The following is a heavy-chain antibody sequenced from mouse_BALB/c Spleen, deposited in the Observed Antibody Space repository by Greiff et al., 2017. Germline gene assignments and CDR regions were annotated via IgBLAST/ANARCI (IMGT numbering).Heavy chain of an antibody. Sequence: QVQLQQPGAELVKPGASVKMSCKASGYTFPSYWMHWVKQRPGQGLEWIGTIDPSDSYTSYNQKFKGKATLTVDTSSSTAYMQLSSLTSEDSAVYYCTRSNYRYDEYFDVWGAGTTVTVSS. D-gene: IGHD2-14*01. V-gene: IGHV1S127*01. J-gene: IGHJ1*01. CDR2: IDPSDSYT. CDR1: GYTFPSYW. CDR3: TRSNYRYDEYFDV.